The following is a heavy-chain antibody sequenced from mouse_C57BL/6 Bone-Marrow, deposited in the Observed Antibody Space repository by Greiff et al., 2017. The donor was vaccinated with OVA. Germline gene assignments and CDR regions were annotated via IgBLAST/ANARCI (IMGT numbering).Heavy chain of an antibody. CDR2: IDPENGDT. D-gene: IGHD2-3*01. V-gene: IGHV14-4*01. CDR3: TTYDGYTWFAY. J-gene: IGHJ3*01. CDR1: GFNIKDDY. Sequence: VKLQQSGAELVRPGASVKLSCTASGFNIKDDYMHWVKQRPEQGLEWIGWIDPENGDTEYASKFQGKATITADTSSNTAYLQLSSLTSEDTAVYYCTTYDGYTWFAYWCQGTLVTVSA.